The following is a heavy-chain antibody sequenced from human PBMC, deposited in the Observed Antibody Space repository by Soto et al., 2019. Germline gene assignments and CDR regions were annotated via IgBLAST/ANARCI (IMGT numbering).Heavy chain of an antibody. CDR3: GAGRGCSYGSGSY. V-gene: IGHV1-58*01. Sequence: QIQLVQSGPEVKKPGTSVKVSCKASGFTFTNSAVRWVRQARGQRLEWIGWIVVCSGSTDYAQKFQERVTLTRDMTTRRAYIELGSLGSEETAVYYGGAGRGCSYGSGSYWGQGTLVTVSS. CDR2: IVVCSGST. J-gene: IGHJ4*02. CDR1: GFTFTNSA. D-gene: IGHD5-18*01.